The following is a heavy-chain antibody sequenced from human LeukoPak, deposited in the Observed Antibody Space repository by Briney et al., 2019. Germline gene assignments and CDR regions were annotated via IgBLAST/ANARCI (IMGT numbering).Heavy chain of an antibody. V-gene: IGHV4-34*01. CDR2: INHSGST. Sequence: SETLSLTCAVYGGSFSGYYWNWIRQSPGKGLEWIGEINHSGSTNYNPSLKSRVTISVDTSKNQFSLKLTSVTAADTAVYYCARDVDYGDYFDYWGQGTLVTVSS. J-gene: IGHJ4*02. D-gene: IGHD4-17*01. CDR1: GGSFSGYY. CDR3: ARDVDYGDYFDY.